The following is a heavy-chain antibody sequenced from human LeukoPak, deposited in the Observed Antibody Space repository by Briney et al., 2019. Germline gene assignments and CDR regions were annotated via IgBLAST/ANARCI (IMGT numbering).Heavy chain of an antibody. D-gene: IGHD4-17*01. J-gene: IGHJ3*02. CDR2: ISYDGSNK. V-gene: IGHV3-30*04. CDR1: GFTFSSYA. CDR3: AKDQTTVTTLPDAFDI. Sequence: GGSLRLSCAASGFTFSSYAMHWVRQAPGKGLEWVAVISYDGSNKYYADSVKGRFTISRDNSKNTLYLQMNSLRAEDTAVYYCAKDQTTVTTLPDAFDIWGQGTMVTVSS.